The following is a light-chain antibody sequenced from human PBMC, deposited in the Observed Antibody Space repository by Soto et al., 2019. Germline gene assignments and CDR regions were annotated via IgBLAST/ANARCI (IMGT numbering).Light chain of an antibody. CDR1: QSVSSN. Sequence: EIVMTQSPATLSVSPGERATLSCRASQSVSSNLAWYQQKPGQAPRLLIYGASTRATGIPARFSGSGSGTEFTLTISSLQSEDFAVHYCQQYNNWPPLTFGGGTKVDIK. V-gene: IGKV3-15*01. J-gene: IGKJ4*01. CDR2: GAS. CDR3: QQYNNWPPLT.